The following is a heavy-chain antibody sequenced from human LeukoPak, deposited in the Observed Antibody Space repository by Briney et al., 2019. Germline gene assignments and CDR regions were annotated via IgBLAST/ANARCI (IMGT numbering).Heavy chain of an antibody. CDR3: ARLNSGTYLDY. CDR1: GFSLSTSGMR. D-gene: IGHD1-26*01. CDR2: IDWDDDK. Sequence: SGPTLVNPTQTRTLTCTFSGFSLSTSGMRVSWIRQPPGKALEWLARIDWDDDKFYSTSLKTRLTISKDTSKNQVVLTMTNMDPVDTATYYCARLNSGTYLDYWGQGTLVTVSS. J-gene: IGHJ4*02. V-gene: IGHV2-70*04.